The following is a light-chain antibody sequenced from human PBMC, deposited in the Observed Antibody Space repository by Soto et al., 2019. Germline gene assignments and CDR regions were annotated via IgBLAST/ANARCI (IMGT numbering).Light chain of an antibody. CDR3: QTWVTGIQV. Sequence: QAVVTQSPSASASLGAWIKLTCTLSSAHSSYAIAWHQQRPEKGPRHLMKLNSDGSHSKGDGIPDRFSGSSSGAERYLTISSLQSEDEADYYCQTWVTGIQVFGGGTKLTVL. J-gene: IGLJ2*01. CDR1: SAHSSYA. CDR2: LNSDGSH. V-gene: IGLV4-69*01.